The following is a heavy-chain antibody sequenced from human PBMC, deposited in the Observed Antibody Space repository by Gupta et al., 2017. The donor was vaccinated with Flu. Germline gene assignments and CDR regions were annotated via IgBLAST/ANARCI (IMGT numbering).Heavy chain of an antibody. V-gene: IGHV3-33*01. D-gene: IGHD6-19*01. J-gene: IGHJ4*02. Sequence: QVQLVESGGGVVQPGRSLRLSCAASGFTFSSYGMHWVRQAPGKGLEWVAVIWYDGSNKYYADSVKGRFTISRDNSKNTLYLQMNSLRAEDTAVYYCARDQAGQGPIAVAGIGSEVRPLDYWGQGTLVTVSS. CDR3: ARDQAGQGPIAVAGIGSEVRPLDY. CDR1: GFTFSSYG. CDR2: IWYDGSNK.